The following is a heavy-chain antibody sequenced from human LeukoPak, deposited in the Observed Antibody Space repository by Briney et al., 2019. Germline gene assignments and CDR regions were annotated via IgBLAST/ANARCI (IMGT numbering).Heavy chain of an antibody. D-gene: IGHD5-12*01. Sequence: GGSLRLSCVGSGFTFSNYAMHWVRQAPGKGLEWVAFIRYDGSNKYYADSVKGRFTISRDNSKKTPYLQMNSLRVDDTAVYYCAKATIDFDYWGQGTLVTVSS. J-gene: IGHJ4*02. CDR1: GFTFSNYA. CDR3: AKATIDFDY. V-gene: IGHV3-30*02. CDR2: IRYDGSNK.